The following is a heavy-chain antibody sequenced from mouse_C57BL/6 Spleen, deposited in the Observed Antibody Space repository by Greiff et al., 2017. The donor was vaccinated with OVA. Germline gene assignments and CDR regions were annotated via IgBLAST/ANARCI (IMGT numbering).Heavy chain of an antibody. Sequence: QVQLQQPGAELVRPGSSVKLSCKASGYTFTSYWMDWVKQRPGQGLEWIGNIYPSDSETHYNQKFKDKATLTVDKSSSTAYMQLSSLTSEDSAVYYCARRGSYYAMDYWGQGTSVTVSS. J-gene: IGHJ4*01. CDR2: IYPSDSET. V-gene: IGHV1-61*01. CDR3: ARRGSYYAMDY. CDR1: GYTFTSYW.